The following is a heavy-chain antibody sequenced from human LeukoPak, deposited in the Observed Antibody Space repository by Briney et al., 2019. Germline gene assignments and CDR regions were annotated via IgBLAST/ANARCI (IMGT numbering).Heavy chain of an antibody. J-gene: IGHJ4*02. D-gene: IGHD3-10*01. CDR2: IIPIFGTA. V-gene: IGHV1-69*06. CDR1: GGTFSSYA. CDR3: ARANIGYGSGREVLDY. Sequence: SVKVSCKASGGTFSSYAISWVRQAPGQGLEWMGGIIPIFGTANYAQKFQGRVTITADKSTSTAYMELSSLRSEDTAVYYCARANIGYGSGREVLDYWGQGTLVTVSS.